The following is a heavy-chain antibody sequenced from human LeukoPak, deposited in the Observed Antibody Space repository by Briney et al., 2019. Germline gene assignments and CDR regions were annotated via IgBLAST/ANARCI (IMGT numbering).Heavy chain of an antibody. Sequence: GGSLRLSCAASGFTFRSYSMNWVRQAPGKGLEWVSSISSSSSYIRYADSVKGRFTISRDNAKNSLYLQMNTLRVADTAVYYCARGRGWIYDSWGRGTLVTVSS. J-gene: IGHJ4*02. V-gene: IGHV3-21*01. D-gene: IGHD6-19*01. CDR3: ARGRGWIYDS. CDR1: GFTFRSYS. CDR2: ISSSSSYI.